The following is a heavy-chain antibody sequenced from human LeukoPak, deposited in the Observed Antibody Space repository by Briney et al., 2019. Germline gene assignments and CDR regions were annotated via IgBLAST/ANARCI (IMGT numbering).Heavy chain of an antibody. V-gene: IGHV3-23*01. Sequence: PGGSLRLSCIASGFTLSSYEMSWIRQAPGKGLEWVSSVDYSGGDTFYADSVKGRFTISRDNSKHTLYLQMNSLRVEDTAVYYCAKGRTLVGGSTRSYDYWGQGTLVTVSS. J-gene: IGHJ4*02. CDR2: VDYSGGDT. CDR1: GFTLSSYE. D-gene: IGHD1-26*01. CDR3: AKGRTLVGGSTRSYDY.